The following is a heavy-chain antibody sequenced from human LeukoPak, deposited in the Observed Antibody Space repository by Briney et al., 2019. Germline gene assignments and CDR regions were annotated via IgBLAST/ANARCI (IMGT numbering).Heavy chain of an antibody. CDR2: INHSGST. CDR3: ARETYYYDSSGYYYRVRAFDI. V-gene: IGHV4-34*01. J-gene: IGHJ3*02. Sequence: PSETLSLTCAVYGGSFSGYYWSWIRQPPGKGLEWIGEINHSGSTNYNPSLKSRVTISVDTSKNQFSLKLSSVTAADTAVYYCARETYYYDSSGYYYRVRAFDIWGQGTMVTVSS. D-gene: IGHD3-22*01. CDR1: GGSFSGYY.